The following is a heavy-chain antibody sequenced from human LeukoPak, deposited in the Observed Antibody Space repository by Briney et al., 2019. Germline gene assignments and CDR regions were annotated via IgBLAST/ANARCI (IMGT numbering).Heavy chain of an antibody. Sequence: GGTLRLSCSASGFTFSSHAMSWVRQAPGEGLEWVSAFTAGGINTYYADSVKGRFTISRDNSKNTLYLHMNSLRAEDTAVYYCAKSPSYCRGDCYSTFEYWGQGTLVTVSS. CDR3: AKSPSYCRGDCYSTFEY. CDR1: GFTFSSHA. D-gene: IGHD2-21*02. J-gene: IGHJ4*02. V-gene: IGHV3-23*01. CDR2: FTAGGINT.